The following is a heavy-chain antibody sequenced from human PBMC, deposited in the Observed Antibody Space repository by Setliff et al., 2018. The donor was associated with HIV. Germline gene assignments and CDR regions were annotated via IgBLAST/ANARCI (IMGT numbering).Heavy chain of an antibody. D-gene: IGHD5-18*01. CDR2: IYSSGST. Sequence: PSETLSLTCTVSGGSIRSYYWNWIRQPAGKGLEWIGRIYSSGSTNHNPSLKSRVTMSVDTSKNQFSLSLSSVTAADTAVYFCARDPGYTSGSTFHFDYWGQGTLVTVSS. CDR3: ARDPGYTSGSTFHFDY. V-gene: IGHV4-4*07. CDR1: GGSIRSYY. J-gene: IGHJ4*02.